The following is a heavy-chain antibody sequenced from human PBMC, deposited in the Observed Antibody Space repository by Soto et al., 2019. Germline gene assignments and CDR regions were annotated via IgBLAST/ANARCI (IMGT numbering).Heavy chain of an antibody. CDR1: GFTFRSSA. D-gene: IGHD4-17*01. J-gene: IGHJ6*03. CDR2: ISGDAGRT. CDR3: AKGGNDYVDYAVSVRGFYYYYMDV. Sequence: EVQLLGSGGGLVQPGGSQRLSCAASGFTFRSSAMSWVRQAPGKGLEWISAISGDAGRTYYAESVKGRFTISRDNSKNTLYLQMITLTAEDTAVYDCAKGGNDYVDYAVSVRGFYYYYMDVWGKGTMVTVSS. V-gene: IGHV3-23*01.